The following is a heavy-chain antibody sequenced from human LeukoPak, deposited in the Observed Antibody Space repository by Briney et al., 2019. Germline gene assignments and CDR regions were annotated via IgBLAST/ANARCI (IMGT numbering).Heavy chain of an antibody. J-gene: IGHJ4*02. Sequence: GGSLRLSCAASGFTVSSNYMSWVRQAPGKGLEWVSVIYSGGSTYYADSVKGRFTISRDNSKNTQYLQMNSLRAEDTAVYYCARHGPRANWGTLIDYWGQGTLVTVSS. V-gene: IGHV3-53*01. CDR2: IYSGGST. D-gene: IGHD7-27*01. CDR3: ARHGPRANWGTLIDY. CDR1: GFTVSSNY.